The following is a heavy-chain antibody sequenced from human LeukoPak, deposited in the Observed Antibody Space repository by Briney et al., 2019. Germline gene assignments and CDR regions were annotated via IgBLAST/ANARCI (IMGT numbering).Heavy chain of an antibody. CDR1: GGSFSGFY. CDR3: ARGGYCSGGTCYPDY. Sequence: SETLSLTCAVYGGSFSGFYWSWIRQPPGKGLEWIGEIILSGRTHYNPSLKSRVTISVDTSNNHFSLKLSSVTAADTAVYYCARGGYCSGGTCYPDYWGQGTLVTVSS. V-gene: IGHV4-34*01. J-gene: IGHJ4*02. CDR2: IILSGRT. D-gene: IGHD2-15*01.